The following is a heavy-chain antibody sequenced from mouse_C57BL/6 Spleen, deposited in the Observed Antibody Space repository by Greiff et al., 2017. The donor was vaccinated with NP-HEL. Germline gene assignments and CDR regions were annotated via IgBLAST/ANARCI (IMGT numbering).Heavy chain of an antibody. CDR2: IDPEDGET. J-gene: IGHJ2*01. V-gene: IGHV14-2*01. Sequence: EVKLVESGAELVKPGASVKLSCTASGFNIKDYYMHWVKQRTEQGLEWIGRIDPEDGETKYAPKFQGKATITADTSSNTAYLQLSSLTSEDTAVYYCARATVVATDYFDYWGQGTTLTVSS. CDR3: ARATVVATDYFDY. CDR1: GFNIKDYY. D-gene: IGHD1-1*01.